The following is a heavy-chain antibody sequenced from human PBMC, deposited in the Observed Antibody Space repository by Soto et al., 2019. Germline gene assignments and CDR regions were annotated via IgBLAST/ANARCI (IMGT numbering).Heavy chain of an antibody. D-gene: IGHD6-13*01. CDR2: ISGSGGST. CDR3: AKSIAAAGYYYYYGMDV. Sequence: GGSLRLSCAASGFTFSSYAMSWVRQAPGKGLEWVSAISGSGGSTYYADSVKGRFTISRDNSKNTLYLQMNSLRAEDTAVYYCAKSIAAAGYYYYYGMDVWGQGTTVTVSS. V-gene: IGHV3-23*01. CDR1: GFTFSSYA. J-gene: IGHJ6*02.